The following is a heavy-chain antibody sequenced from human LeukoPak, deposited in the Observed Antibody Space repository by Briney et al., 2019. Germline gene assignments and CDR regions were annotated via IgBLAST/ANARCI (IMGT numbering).Heavy chain of an antibody. Sequence: GGSLRLSCAASGFTFSSYAMHWVRQAPGKGLEWVAVISYDGSNKYYADSVKGRFIISRDNSKNTLYLQMNSLRAEDTAVYYCAKSPPYSGYPATWGQGTLVTVSS. J-gene: IGHJ5*02. V-gene: IGHV3-30-3*02. CDR1: GFTFSSYA. CDR2: ISYDGSNK. D-gene: IGHD5-12*01. CDR3: AKSPPYSGYPAT.